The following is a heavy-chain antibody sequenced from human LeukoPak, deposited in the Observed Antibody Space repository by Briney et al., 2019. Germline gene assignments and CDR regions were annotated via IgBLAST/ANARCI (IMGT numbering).Heavy chain of an antibody. CDR3: ARGGRRYNILTGYYWYYFDY. J-gene: IGHJ4*02. CDR1: GFIFSYYG. CDR2: ISDSGDAT. V-gene: IGHV3-23*01. Sequence: GGSLRLSCEVSGFIFSYYGMNWVRQAPGKGLEWVSAISDSGDATYYADSVKGRFTISRDNSKSTLYLQMNNLRAEDTAVYYCARGGRRYNILTGYYWYYFDYWGQGTRVTVSS. D-gene: IGHD3-9*01.